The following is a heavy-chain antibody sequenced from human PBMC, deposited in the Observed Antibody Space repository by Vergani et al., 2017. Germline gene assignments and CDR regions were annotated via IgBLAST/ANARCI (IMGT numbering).Heavy chain of an antibody. V-gene: IGHV3-43*01. D-gene: IGHD6-19*01. J-gene: IGHJ6*02. CDR2: ISWDGGST. CDR3: AKEISGWPEYYYYDYGMDV. Sequence: EVQLVESGGVVVQPGGSLRLSCAASGFTFDDYTMHWVRQAPGKGLEWVSLISWDGGSTYYADSVKGRFTISRDNSKNSLYLQMNRLRTEDTALYYCAKEISGWPEYYYYDYGMDVWGQGTTVTVSS. CDR1: GFTFDDYT.